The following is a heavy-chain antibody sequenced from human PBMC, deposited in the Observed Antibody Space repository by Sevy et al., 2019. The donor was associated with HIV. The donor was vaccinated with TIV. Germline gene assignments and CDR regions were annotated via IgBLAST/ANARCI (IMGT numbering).Heavy chain of an antibody. V-gene: IGHV3-7*01. D-gene: IGHD3-10*01. J-gene: IGHJ5*02. CDR3: ARVRRITMVRGVITSGWFDP. Sequence: GGSLRLSCAASGFTFSSYWMSWVRQAPGKGLEWVANIKQDGSEKYYVDSVKGRFTISRDNAKNSLYLQMNSLRAEDTAVYYCARVRRITMVRGVITSGWFDPWGQGTLVTVSS. CDR2: IKQDGSEK. CDR1: GFTFSSYW.